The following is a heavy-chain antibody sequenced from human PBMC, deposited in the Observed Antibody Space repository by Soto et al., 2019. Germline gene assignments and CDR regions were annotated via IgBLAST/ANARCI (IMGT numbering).Heavy chain of an antibody. CDR2: INHSGRT. V-gene: IGHV4-34*01. D-gene: IGHD3-10*01. Sequence: QVQLQEWGAGLLRPSETLSLSCAVYGGSFSSYYWTWMRQSPGKGLEWIGQINHSGRTNFNPFLKMRVTISVDTSKNQFSMKMSSVSAADTALYYCARGLGFGGKITYFDSWCQGTLVTVSS. J-gene: IGHJ4*02. CDR3: ARGLGFGGKITYFDS. CDR1: GGSFSSYY.